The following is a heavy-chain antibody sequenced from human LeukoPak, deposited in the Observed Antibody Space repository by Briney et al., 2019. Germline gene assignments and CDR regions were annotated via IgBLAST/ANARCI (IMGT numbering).Heavy chain of an antibody. Sequence: HGESLKISCEGSGHSFTDSWIGWVRQMPGKGLEWMGIIYLGSSHTIYNPPFQGQVTISADRSINTAYLRWSSPKASDSAIYYCARAQNGDNRFDPWGQGTLVTVSS. CDR2: IYLGSSHT. J-gene: IGHJ5*02. D-gene: IGHD4-17*01. CDR3: ARAQNGDNRFDP. CDR1: GHSFTDSW. V-gene: IGHV5-51*01.